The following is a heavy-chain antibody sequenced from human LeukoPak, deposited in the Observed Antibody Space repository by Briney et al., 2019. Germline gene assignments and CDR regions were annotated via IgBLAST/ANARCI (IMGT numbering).Heavy chain of an antibody. J-gene: IGHJ5*02. CDR1: GGSISSYY. V-gene: IGHV4-59*01. Sequence: TSETLSLTCTVSGGSISSYYWSWIRQPPGKGLEWIGYIYYSGSTNYNPSLKSRVTISVDTSKNQFSLKLSSVTAADTAVYYCARGTGYCSGGSCSWGQGTLVTVSS. D-gene: IGHD2-15*01. CDR2: IYYSGST. CDR3: ARGTGYCSGGSCS.